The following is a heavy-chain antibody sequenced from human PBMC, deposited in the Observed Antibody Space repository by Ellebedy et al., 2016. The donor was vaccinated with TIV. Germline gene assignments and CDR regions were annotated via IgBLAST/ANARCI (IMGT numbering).Heavy chain of an antibody. CDR1: GASFSGYY. D-gene: IGHD1-26*01. V-gene: IGHV4-34*01. J-gene: IGHJ5*02. CDR2: INHTGTT. CDR3: ARGRNVVGAARPRHWFDP. Sequence: MPSETLSLTCAIYGASFSGYYWNWIRQPPGKGLEWIGEINHTGTTNYNPSLRRRVTLSVDPSKKQCSLKVTSVTAADTAVYYCARGRNVVGAARPRHWFDPWGQGTLVTVSS.